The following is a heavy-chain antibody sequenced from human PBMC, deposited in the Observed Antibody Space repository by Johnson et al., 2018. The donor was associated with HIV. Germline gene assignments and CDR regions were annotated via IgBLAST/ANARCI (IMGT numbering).Heavy chain of an antibody. J-gene: IGHJ3*02. CDR1: GFTFSNAW. CDR2: IKSKTDGGTS. D-gene: IGHD6-13*01. Sequence: VQLVESGGGLVKPGGSLRLSCAASGFTFSNAWMSWVRQAPGKGLEWVGRIKSKTDGGTSDYAAPVKGRFTISRDDSKNTLYLQMHSLKTEDTAVYYCTTDPIVAAGHDAFDIWGQGTMVTVSS. V-gene: IGHV3-15*01. CDR3: TTDPIVAAGHDAFDI.